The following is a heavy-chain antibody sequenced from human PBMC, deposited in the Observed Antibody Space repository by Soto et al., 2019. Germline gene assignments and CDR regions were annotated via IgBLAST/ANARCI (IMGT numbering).Heavy chain of an antibody. CDR3: AKDRRDGYTTCSRCYGVDV. D-gene: IGHD5-18*01. J-gene: IGHJ6*02. CDR2: ISHDGTKT. Sequence: QVQLVESGGGVVQPGTSLSLACEASGFNFGAYGMHWVRQAPGKGLEWVAVISHDGTKTYYADSVKGRFTISRDNSKNVLYVQMVSLRPDDTALYSCAKDRRDGYTTCSRCYGVDVWGQGTTVTVSS. CDR1: GFNFGAYG. V-gene: IGHV3-30*18.